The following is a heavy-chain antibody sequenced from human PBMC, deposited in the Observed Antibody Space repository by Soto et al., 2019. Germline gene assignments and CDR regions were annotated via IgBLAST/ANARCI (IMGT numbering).Heavy chain of an antibody. CDR1: GDSVSSNSAA. CDR2: TYYRSKWYN. CDR3: ARGRLHYYYFYYMDV. Sequence: LSQTLSLTCAISGDSVSSNSAAWNWIRQSPSRGLEWLGRTYYRSKWYNDHAVSVKSRITINPDTSKNQFSLQLNSVTPEDTAVYFCARGRLHYYYFYYMDVWDKGTTVTVSS. V-gene: IGHV6-1*01. J-gene: IGHJ6*03. D-gene: IGHD4-17*01.